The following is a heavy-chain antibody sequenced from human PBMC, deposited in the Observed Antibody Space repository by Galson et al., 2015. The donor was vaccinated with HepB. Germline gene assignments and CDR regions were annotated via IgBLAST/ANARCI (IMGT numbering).Heavy chain of an antibody. V-gene: IGHV5-51*01. J-gene: IGHJ4*02. Sequence: QSGAEVKKLGESLKISCQGSGYRFTNYWIGWVRQMPGKGLEYMAIIYPGDSDARYSPSFQGQVTISVDKSISTAYLQWSSLKASDTAMYYCARHVTGADSGPGTGFDYWGQGTLVTVSS. CDR1: GYRFTNYW. CDR2: IYPGDSDA. D-gene: IGHD3-10*01. CDR3: ARHVTGADSGPGTGFDY.